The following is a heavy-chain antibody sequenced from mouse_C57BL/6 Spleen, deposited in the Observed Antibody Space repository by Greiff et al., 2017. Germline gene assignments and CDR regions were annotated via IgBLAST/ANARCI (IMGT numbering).Heavy chain of an antibody. CDR3: ARHLYYDYYLDY. CDR1: GYTFTSYW. J-gene: IGHJ2*01. V-gene: IGHV1-52*01. CDR2: IDPSDSET. Sequence: QVQLQQPGAELVRPGSSVKLSCKASGYTFTSYWMHWVKQRPIQGLEWIGNIDPSDSETHYNQKFKDKATLTVDKSSSTAYMQLSSLTSEDSEVYDCARHLYYDYYLDYWGQGTTLTVSS. D-gene: IGHD2-4*01.